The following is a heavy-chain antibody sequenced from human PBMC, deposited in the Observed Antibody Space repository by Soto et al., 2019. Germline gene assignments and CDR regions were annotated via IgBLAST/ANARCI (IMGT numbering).Heavy chain of an antibody. D-gene: IGHD3-3*01. CDR1: DGSISSYDC. Sequence: SETLSLTCVVSDGSISSYDCWTLFRQPPGKGLEWIGKMYHSGGADYSPSLKSRVTISADSSKNHFSLRLTGVTAADTAVYYCATGNVDSMLEYWGQGTQVTVSS. V-gene: IGHV4-4*02. CDR3: ATGNVDSMLEY. J-gene: IGHJ4*02. CDR2: MYHSGGA.